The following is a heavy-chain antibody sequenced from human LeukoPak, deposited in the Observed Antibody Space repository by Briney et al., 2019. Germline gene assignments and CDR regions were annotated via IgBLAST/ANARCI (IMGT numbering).Heavy chain of an antibody. CDR2: ISYDGSNK. V-gene: IGHV3-30*03. CDR1: GFTFSSYG. CDR3: ARDGRKPSLLWFGELPYYFDY. D-gene: IGHD3-10*01. J-gene: IGHJ4*02. Sequence: PGGSLRLSCAASGFTFSSYGMHWVRQAPGKGLEWVAVISYDGSNKYYADSVKGQFTISRDNSKNTLYLQMNSLRAEDTAVYYCARDGRKPSLLWFGELPYYFDYWGQGTLVTVSS.